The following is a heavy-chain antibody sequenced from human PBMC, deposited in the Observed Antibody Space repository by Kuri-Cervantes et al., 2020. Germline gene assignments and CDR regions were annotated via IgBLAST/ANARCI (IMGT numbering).Heavy chain of an antibody. CDR1: GFTFSSYS. Sequence: GESLKISCAASGFTFSSYSMNWVRQAPGKGLEWVSSISSSSSSYIYYADSVKGRFTISRDNSKSTLFLQMNSLRAEDTAVYYCARDDRTYTAMAYWGQGTLVTVSS. J-gene: IGHJ4*02. CDR2: ISSSSSSYI. V-gene: IGHV3-21*01. D-gene: IGHD5-18*01. CDR3: ARDDRTYTAMAY.